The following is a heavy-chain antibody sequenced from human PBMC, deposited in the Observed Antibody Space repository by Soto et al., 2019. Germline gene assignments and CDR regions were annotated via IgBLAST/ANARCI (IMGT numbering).Heavy chain of an antibody. CDR1: GYSLTNYW. D-gene: IGHD1-26*01. CDR3: ARGSGSYAAGFDY. Sequence: PGESLKISCKGSGYSLTNYWVAWVRQVPGKGLEWMGVFYPGDSDTRYSPSFQGQVTISGDKSISTAYLQWSGLQASDTAMYYCARGSGSYAAGFDYWGPGTLVTVSS. CDR2: FYPGDSDT. V-gene: IGHV5-51*01. J-gene: IGHJ4*02.